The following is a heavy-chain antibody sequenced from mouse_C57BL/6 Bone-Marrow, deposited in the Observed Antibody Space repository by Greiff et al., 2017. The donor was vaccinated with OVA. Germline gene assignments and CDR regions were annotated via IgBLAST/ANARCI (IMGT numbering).Heavy chain of an antibody. Sequence: VQLQQSGPELVKPGASVKISCKASGYSFTGYYMNWVKQSPEKSLEWIGEINPSTGGTTYNQKFKAKATLTVDKSSSTAYMQLKSLTSEDSAVYYCARRPYYSKNLWAMDYWGQGTSVTVSS. CDR3: ARRPYYSKNLWAMDY. J-gene: IGHJ4*01. CDR2: INPSTGGT. V-gene: IGHV1-42*01. CDR1: GYSFTGYY. D-gene: IGHD2-5*01.